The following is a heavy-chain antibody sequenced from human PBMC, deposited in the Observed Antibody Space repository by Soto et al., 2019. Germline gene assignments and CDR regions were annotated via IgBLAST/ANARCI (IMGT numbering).Heavy chain of an antibody. CDR3: ATHFYDDSGYSKSNY. CDR2: IYPGDSDT. CDR1: GYSFTSYW. V-gene: IGHV5-51*01. Sequence: GESLKISCKGSGYSFTSYWIGRVRQMPGKGLEWMGIIYPGDSDTRYSPSFQGQVTISADKSISTAYLQMNSLRAEDTAVYYCATHFYDDSGYSKSNYWGQGTLVTVSS. J-gene: IGHJ4*02. D-gene: IGHD3-22*01.